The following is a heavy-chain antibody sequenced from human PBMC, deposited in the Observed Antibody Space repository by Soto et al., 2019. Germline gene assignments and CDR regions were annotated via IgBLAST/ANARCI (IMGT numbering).Heavy chain of an antibody. Sequence: QVQLVQSGAEVKKPGASVKVSCKASGYTFTSYAMHWVRQAPGQRLEWMGWINTGNGNTQYSQKFHGRVTITRDTSASTAYRELSSLRAEDTGVYYSARGVSWARWAFGAFDIWGQGTMVTVSS. V-gene: IGHV1-3*04. CDR2: INTGNGNT. J-gene: IGHJ3*02. D-gene: IGHD1-26*01. CDR3: ARGVSWARWAFGAFDI. CDR1: GYTFTSYA.